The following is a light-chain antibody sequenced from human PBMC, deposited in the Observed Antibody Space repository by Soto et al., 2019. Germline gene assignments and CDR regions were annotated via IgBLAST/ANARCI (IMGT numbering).Light chain of an antibody. V-gene: IGKV3-20*01. CDR2: GAS. Sequence: EIVLTQSPGTLSLSPGEGATVSCRASQSVSSSSLAWYQQKPGQAPRLLIYGASSRATGIPDRFSRSGSGTDFTLTISRLEPEDFAVYYCQQYDTSPLTFGGGTKVDIK. CDR3: QQYDTSPLT. J-gene: IGKJ4*01. CDR1: QSVSSSS.